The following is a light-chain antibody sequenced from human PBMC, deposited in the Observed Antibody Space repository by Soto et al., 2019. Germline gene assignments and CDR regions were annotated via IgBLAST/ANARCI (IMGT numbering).Light chain of an antibody. J-gene: IGKJ3*01. CDR1: QNIRSN. CDR3: QQYNNWPPFT. Sequence: EIVMTQSPGTLSVSPGERATLSCRASQNIRSNLAWYQQKPGQAPRLLIYETSTRAPGIPARFSGSGSETEFTLTISSLQSEDFAVYHCQQYNNWPPFTFGPGTKVDIK. CDR2: ETS. V-gene: IGKV3-15*01.